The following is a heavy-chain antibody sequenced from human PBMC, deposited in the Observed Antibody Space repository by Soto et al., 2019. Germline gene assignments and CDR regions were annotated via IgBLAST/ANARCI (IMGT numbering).Heavy chain of an antibody. Sequence: PSETLSLTCTVSGGSISSSSYYWGWIRQPPGKGLEWIGYIYYSGSTYYNPSLKSRVTISVDRSKNQFSLKLSSVTAADTAVYYCARAHYGDYGYGMDVWGQGTPVTVSS. D-gene: IGHD4-17*01. CDR2: IYYSGST. V-gene: IGHV4-39*07. CDR1: GGSISSSSYY. J-gene: IGHJ6*02. CDR3: ARAHYGDYGYGMDV.